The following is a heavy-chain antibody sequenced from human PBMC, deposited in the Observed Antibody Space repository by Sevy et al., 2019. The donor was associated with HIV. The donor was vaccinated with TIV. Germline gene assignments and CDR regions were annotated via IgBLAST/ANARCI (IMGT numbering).Heavy chain of an antibody. CDR1: GFTFSSYA. Sequence: GGSLRLSCAASGFTFSSYAMSWVRQAPGKGLEWVSAISGSGGSTYYADSVKGRFTISRDNSKNTLYLQMNSLRAEDTAVYYCAKAIVVVTAVYYFDYWGQGTLVTVPS. D-gene: IGHD2-21*02. CDR3: AKAIVVVTAVYYFDY. J-gene: IGHJ4*02. CDR2: ISGSGGST. V-gene: IGHV3-23*01.